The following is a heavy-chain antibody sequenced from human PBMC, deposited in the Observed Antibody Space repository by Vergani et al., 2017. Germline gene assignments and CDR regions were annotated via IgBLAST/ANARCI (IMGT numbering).Heavy chain of an antibody. V-gene: IGHV1-18*01. CDR3: ARATWIQLSCWFDP. J-gene: IGHJ5*02. Sequence: QVQLVQSGAEVKKPGASVRVSCKASGYTFTNYVISWVRQAPGQGLEWMGWISAYNGYTNYAQKLQGRVTMTTDTSTSTAYMELRSLSSDDTAVYYCARATWIQLSCWFDPWGQGTLVTVSS. CDR1: GYTFTNYV. D-gene: IGHD5-18*01. CDR2: ISAYNGYT.